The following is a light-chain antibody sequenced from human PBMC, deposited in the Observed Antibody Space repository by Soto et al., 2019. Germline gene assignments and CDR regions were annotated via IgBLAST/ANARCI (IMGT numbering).Light chain of an antibody. J-gene: IGKJ1*01. V-gene: IGKV1-5*01. Sequence: EIQMTQSPSTLSASVGERVTITCRASQSTSSWLAWYQQKPGKAPKFFIYDASNLESGVPSRFSGSGSGTEFTLTITSLQPDDFATYYCQQYDTYSWTFGQGTKVDVK. CDR1: QSTSSW. CDR2: DAS. CDR3: QQYDTYSWT.